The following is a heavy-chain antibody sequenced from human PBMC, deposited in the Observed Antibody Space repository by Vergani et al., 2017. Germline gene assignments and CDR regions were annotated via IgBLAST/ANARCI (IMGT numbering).Heavy chain of an antibody. Sequence: QVQLQESGPGLVKPSQTLSLTCTVSVGSISSGSYYWRWIRQPAGKGLEWIGRIYTSGSTNYNPSLKSRVTMSVDTSKNQFSLKLSSVTAADTAVYYCARSIAAACPFDYWGQGTLVTVSS. CDR1: VGSISSGSYY. D-gene: IGHD6-13*01. J-gene: IGHJ4*02. V-gene: IGHV4-61*02. CDR2: IYTSGST. CDR3: ARSIAAACPFDY.